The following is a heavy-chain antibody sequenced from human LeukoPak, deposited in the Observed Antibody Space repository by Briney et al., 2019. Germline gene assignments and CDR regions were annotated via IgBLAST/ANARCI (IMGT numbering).Heavy chain of an antibody. CDR2: INHSGST. D-gene: IGHD1-26*01. J-gene: IGHJ4*02. CDR3: ARGRVGSGGFDY. CDR1: GGSFSGYY. Sequence: SETLSLTCAVYGGSFSGYYWSWIRQPPGKGLEWIGEINHSGSTNYNPSLKSRVTISVDTSKNQFSLKLSSVTAADTAVYYCARGRVGSGGFDYWGQGTLVTVSS. V-gene: IGHV4-34*01.